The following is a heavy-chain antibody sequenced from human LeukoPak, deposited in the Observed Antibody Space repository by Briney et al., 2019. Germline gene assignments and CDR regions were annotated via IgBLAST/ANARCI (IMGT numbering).Heavy chain of an antibody. Sequence: GGSLRLSCAASGFTFSNYAMSWVRQAPGKGLEWVSLISGITTNTYYADSVKGRFTISRDNSKNTLDLQMNSLRAEDTAGNYCAKHLLVGGTRGAYAFDIWGRGTMVTVSS. CDR3: AKHLLVGGTRGAYAFDI. D-gene: IGHD1-26*01. J-gene: IGHJ3*02. CDR2: ISGITTNT. CDR1: GFTFSNYA. V-gene: IGHV3-23*01.